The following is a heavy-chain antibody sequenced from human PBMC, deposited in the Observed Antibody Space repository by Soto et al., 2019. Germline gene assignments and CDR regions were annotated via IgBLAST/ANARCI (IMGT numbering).Heavy chain of an antibody. CDR1: GYTFTSYA. Sequence: GASVKVSCKASGYTFTSYAMHWVRQAPGQRLEWMGWINAGNGNTKYSQKFQGRVTITRDSSASTAYMELSSLRSEDTAVYYCARTGSSSWYWFDPWGQGTLVTVSS. CDR2: INAGNGNT. CDR3: ARTGSSSWYWFDP. V-gene: IGHV1-3*01. D-gene: IGHD6-13*01. J-gene: IGHJ5*02.